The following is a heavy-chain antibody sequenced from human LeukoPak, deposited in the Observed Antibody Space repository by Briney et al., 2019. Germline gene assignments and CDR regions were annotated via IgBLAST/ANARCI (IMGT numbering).Heavy chain of an antibody. D-gene: IGHD3-22*01. CDR2: IYYSGTT. V-gene: IGHV4-59*11. CDR3: ARGTGFYDSSGHYYWGYFDS. CDR1: GGSISSHY. J-gene: IGHJ4*02. Sequence: SETLSLTCTVSGGSISSHYWSWFRQTPGERPEWIAFIYYSGTTNYNPSLKGRVTISIDSSKNQFSLRLSSVTAADTAIYYCARGTGFYDSSGHYYWGYFDSWGQGTLVPVSS.